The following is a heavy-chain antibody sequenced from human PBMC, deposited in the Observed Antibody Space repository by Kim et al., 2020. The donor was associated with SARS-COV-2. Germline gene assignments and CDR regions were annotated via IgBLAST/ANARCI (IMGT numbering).Heavy chain of an antibody. J-gene: IGHJ5*02. V-gene: IGHV1-2*06. CDR2: INPNNGRA. Sequence: ASVKVSCKASGYSFTNYYIHWLRQAPGQGLEWIGRINPNNGRANYAQKFQGRVSLTRDSSVTTVYMDLISLTSADAAVYFCARDFTTGYYGAGSLDWFDP. CDR1: GYSFTNYY. CDR3: ARDFTTGYYGAGSLDWFDP. D-gene: IGHD3-10*01.